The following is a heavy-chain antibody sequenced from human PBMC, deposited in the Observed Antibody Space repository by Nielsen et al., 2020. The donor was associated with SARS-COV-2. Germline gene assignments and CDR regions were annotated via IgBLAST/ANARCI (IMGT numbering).Heavy chain of an antibody. CDR1: GGSISSSSYY. CDR2: IYYSGST. J-gene: IGHJ6*02. Sequence: GSLRLSCTVSGGSISSSSYYWGWIRQPPGKGLEWIGSIYYSGSTYYNPSLKSRVTISVDTSKNQFSLKLSSVTAADTAVYYCVNGFATVRYYGMDVWGQGTTVTVSS. CDR3: VNGFATVRYYGMDV. V-gene: IGHV4-39*01. D-gene: IGHD4-11*01.